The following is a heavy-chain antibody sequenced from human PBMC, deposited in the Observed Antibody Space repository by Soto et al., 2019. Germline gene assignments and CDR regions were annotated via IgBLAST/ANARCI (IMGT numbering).Heavy chain of an antibody. V-gene: IGHV3-33*01. J-gene: IGHJ4*02. D-gene: IGHD5-12*01. CDR2: IWYDGSNK. CDR3: ARDHAPWLRGGGYYFDY. CDR1: GFTFSSYG. Sequence: GGSLRLSCAASGFTFSSYGMHWVRQAPGKGLEWVAVIWYDGSNKYYADSVKGRFTISRDNSKNTLYLQMNSLRAEDTAVYYCARDHAPWLRGGGYYFDYWGQGTLVTVSS.